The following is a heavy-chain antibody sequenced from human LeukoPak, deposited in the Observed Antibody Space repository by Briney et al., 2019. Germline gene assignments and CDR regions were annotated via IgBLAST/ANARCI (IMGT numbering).Heavy chain of an antibody. Sequence: PSVKVCCKASGYTFTNYYMHWVRQSPGQGLEWMGIINPSDGSTSYAQKFQGRVTMTRDMSTSTVYMELSSLRSQDTAVYYCARVGHISGYSIDYWGQGTLVTVSS. CDR2: INPSDGST. CDR1: GYTFTNYY. CDR3: ARVGHISGYSIDY. J-gene: IGHJ4*02. V-gene: IGHV1-46*01. D-gene: IGHD3-22*01.